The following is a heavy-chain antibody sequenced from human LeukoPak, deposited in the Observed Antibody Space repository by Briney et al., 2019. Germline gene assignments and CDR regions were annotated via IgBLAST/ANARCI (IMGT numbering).Heavy chain of an antibody. V-gene: IGHV4-59*12. J-gene: IGHJ6*03. D-gene: IGHD6-13*01. CDR3: ARLTPEAPYSSSWSDYYYMDV. Sequence: SETLSLTCTVSGGSISTYYWSWLRQPPGKGLEWIGYIYYSGSTNYNPSLKSRVTMSVDTSKNQFSLKLSSVTAADTAVYYCARLTPEAPYSSSWSDYYYMDVWGKGTTVTISS. CDR1: GGSISTYY. CDR2: IYYSGST.